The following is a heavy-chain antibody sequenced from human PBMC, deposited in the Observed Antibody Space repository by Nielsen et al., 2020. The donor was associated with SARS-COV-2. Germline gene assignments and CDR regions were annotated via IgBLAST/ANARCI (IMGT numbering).Heavy chain of an antibody. J-gene: IGHJ4*02. D-gene: IGHD3-10*01. CDR1: GFTFSSYA. CDR2: ISGSGGST. CDR3: AKDLTHVLLWFRELCLDY. V-gene: IGHV3-23*01. Sequence: GESLKISCAASGFTFSSYAMSWVRQAPGKGLEWVSAISGSGGSTYYADSVKGRFTISRDNSKNTLYLQMNSLRAEDTAVYYCAKDLTHVLLWFRELCLDYWGQGTLVTVSS.